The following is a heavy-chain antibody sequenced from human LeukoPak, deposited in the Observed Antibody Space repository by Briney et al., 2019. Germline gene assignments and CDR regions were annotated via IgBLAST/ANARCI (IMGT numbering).Heavy chain of an antibody. CDR1: GLTFSSYA. CDR3: ARDRLRDYFDY. D-gene: IGHD5/OR15-5a*01. J-gene: IGHJ4*02. CDR2: ISGSGGST. V-gene: IGHV3-23*01. Sequence: GGSLRSSGPASGLTFSSYAMSWFRQPQEKGLNWVSAISGSGGSTYYADSVKGRFTISRDNSKNTLYLQMNSLRAEDTAVYYCARDRLRDYFDYCGQGTLVTVSS.